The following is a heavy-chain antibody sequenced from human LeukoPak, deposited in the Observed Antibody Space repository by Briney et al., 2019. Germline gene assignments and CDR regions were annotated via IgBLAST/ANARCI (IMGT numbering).Heavy chain of an antibody. D-gene: IGHD1-26*01. Sequence: PSETLSLTCTVSGGSISSSSYYWGWIRQPPGKGLEWIGSIYYSGSTYYNPSLKSRVTISVDTSKNQFSLKLSSVTAADTAVYYCARPSIVGARSGGAFDIWGQGTMVTVSS. CDR1: GGSISSSSYY. V-gene: IGHV4-39*07. CDR2: IYYSGST. CDR3: ARPSIVGARSGGAFDI. J-gene: IGHJ3*02.